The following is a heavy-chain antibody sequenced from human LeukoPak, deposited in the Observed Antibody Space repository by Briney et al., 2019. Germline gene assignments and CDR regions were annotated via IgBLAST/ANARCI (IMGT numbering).Heavy chain of an antibody. CDR2: INPSRGST. CDR3: TRGVQLERRYYNWFDP. V-gene: IGHV1-46*01. CDR1: GYTFTSYY. Sequence: ASVKVSCKASGYTFTSYYIHWVRQAPGQGIEWMGMINPSRGSTSYAQKFQGGLTMTRDTSTSTVYMELSSLRSEDTAVYYCTRGVQLERRYYNWFDPWGQGTLVTVSS. J-gene: IGHJ5*02. D-gene: IGHD1-1*01.